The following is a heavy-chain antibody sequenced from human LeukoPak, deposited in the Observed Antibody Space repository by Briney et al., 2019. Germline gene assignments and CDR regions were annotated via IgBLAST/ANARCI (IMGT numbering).Heavy chain of an antibody. CDR3: AKDIKKGATTYYYYYYGMDV. J-gene: IGHJ6*02. CDR2: ISGNGGST. Sequence: PGGSLRLSCAASGFTFSSYAMSWVRQAPGKGLEWVSAISGNGGSTDYADSVKGRFTISRDNSKNTLYLQMNSLRAEDTAVYYCAKDIKKGATTYYYYYYGMDVWGQGTTVTVSS. CDR1: GFTFSSYA. D-gene: IGHD1-26*01. V-gene: IGHV3-23*01.